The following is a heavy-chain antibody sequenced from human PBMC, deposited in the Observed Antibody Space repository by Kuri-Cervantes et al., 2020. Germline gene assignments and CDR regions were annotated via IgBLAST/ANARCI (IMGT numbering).Heavy chain of an antibody. Sequence: ETLSLTCAASEFTFSSYSMNWVRQAPGKGLEWVSSISSSSSYIYYADSVKGRFTISRDNAKNSLYLQMNSLRAEDTAVYYCARAPDSSGWYGFDYWGQGTLVTVSS. J-gene: IGHJ4*02. V-gene: IGHV3-21*01. CDR1: EFTFSSYS. CDR3: ARAPDSSGWYGFDY. CDR2: ISSSSSYI. D-gene: IGHD6-19*01.